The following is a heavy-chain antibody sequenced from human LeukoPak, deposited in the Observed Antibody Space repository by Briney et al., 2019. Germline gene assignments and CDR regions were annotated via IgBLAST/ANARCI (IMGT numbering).Heavy chain of an antibody. V-gene: IGHV1-69*13. Sequence: VASVKVSCKSTVGTFSSYAIRWVRQAPGQELAWMGGIIPIFGTANYAQKFQGGVTITADESTSTAYMELSSLRSEDTAVYYCARAGTTMVRGVIILDYWGQGTLVTVSS. D-gene: IGHD3-10*01. CDR1: VGTFSSYA. J-gene: IGHJ4*02. CDR3: ARAGTTMVRGVIILDY. CDR2: IIPIFGTA.